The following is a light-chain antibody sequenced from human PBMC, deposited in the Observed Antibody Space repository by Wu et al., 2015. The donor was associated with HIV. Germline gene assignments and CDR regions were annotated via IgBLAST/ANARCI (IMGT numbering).Light chain of an antibody. CDR2: DAS. CDR1: QSMHNF. J-gene: IGKJ4*01. CDR3: QQHTSWAPPLT. Sequence: EIVLTQSPATLSLSPGARATLSCRASQSMHNFIAWYQQKPGQAPRLLIYDASNRATGIPTRFSGSGSGTDFTLTISSLQPEDFAVYFCQQHTSWAPPLTFGGGTKVEIK. V-gene: IGKV3-11*01.